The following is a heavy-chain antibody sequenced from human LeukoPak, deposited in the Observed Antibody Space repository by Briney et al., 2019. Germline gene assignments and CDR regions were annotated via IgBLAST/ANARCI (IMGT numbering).Heavy chain of an antibody. V-gene: IGHV3-48*04. CDR1: GFTFSSYS. D-gene: IGHD3-22*01. CDR2: ISSSSSTI. CDR3: ARGESGVDSSGYYGGPSDY. Sequence: PGGSLRLSCAASGFTFSSYSMNWVRQAPGKGLEWVSYISSSSSTIYYADSVKGRFTISRDNAKNSLYLQMNSLRAEDTAVYYCARGESGVDSSGYYGGPSDYWGQGTLVTVSS. J-gene: IGHJ4*02.